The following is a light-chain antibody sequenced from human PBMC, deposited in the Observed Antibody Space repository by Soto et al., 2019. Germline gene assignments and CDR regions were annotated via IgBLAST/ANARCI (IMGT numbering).Light chain of an antibody. Sequence: ENVLRQSPSTLSLSPGDRATFACRASQSISSNYLAWYQQKPGQAPRLLIYGASSRATGIPDRFSGGGSETDFTLSISRLEPEDFGLYYCQQYGSSVKTFGQGTKVDIK. J-gene: IGKJ1*01. V-gene: IGKV3-20*01. CDR2: GAS. CDR3: QQYGSSVKT. CDR1: QSISSNY.